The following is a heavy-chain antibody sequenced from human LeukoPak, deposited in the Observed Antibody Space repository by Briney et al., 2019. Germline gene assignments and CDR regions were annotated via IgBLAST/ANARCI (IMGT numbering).Heavy chain of an antibody. J-gene: IGHJ4*02. CDR1: GFXVSNYY. CDR3: AKTLGGSGFDY. CDR2: ISGSGGST. Sequence: GGSLRLSCAASGFXVSNYYMSWVRQAPGKGLEWVSAISGSGGSTYYADSVKGRFTISRDNFKNTLYLQMNSLRAEDTAVYYCAKTLGGSGFDYWGQGTLVTVSS. D-gene: IGHD3-3*01. V-gene: IGHV3-23*01.